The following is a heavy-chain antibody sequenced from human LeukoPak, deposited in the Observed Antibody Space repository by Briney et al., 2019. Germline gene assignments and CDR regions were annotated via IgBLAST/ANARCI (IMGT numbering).Heavy chain of an antibody. CDR1: GFTFDDYA. D-gene: IGHD3-10*01. CDR3: ARLGDYFDY. Sequence: GGSLRPSCAASGFTFDDYAMHWVRQAPGKGLEWVSGISWNSGSIGYADSVKGRFTISRDNAKNSLYLQMNSLRAEDTALYYCARLGDYFDYWGQGTLVTVSS. CDR2: ISWNSGSI. V-gene: IGHV3-9*01. J-gene: IGHJ4*02.